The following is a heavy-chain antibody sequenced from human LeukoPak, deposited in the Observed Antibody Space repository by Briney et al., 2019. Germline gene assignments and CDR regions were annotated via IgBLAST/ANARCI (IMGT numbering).Heavy chain of an antibody. Sequence: ASVKVSCKASGYTFTGYYMHWVRQAPGQGLEWMGWINPNSGGTNYAQKFQGRVTMTRDTSISTAYMELSRLRSDDTAVYYCARDPGGDYADYLSNNGEAWFDPWGHGTLVTVSS. CDR2: INPNSGGT. CDR1: GYTFTGYY. D-gene: IGHD4-17*01. J-gene: IGHJ5*02. CDR3: ARDPGGDYADYLSNNGEAWFDP. V-gene: IGHV1-2*02.